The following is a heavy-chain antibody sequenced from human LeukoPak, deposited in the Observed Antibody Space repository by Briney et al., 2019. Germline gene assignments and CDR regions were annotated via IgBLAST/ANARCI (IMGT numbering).Heavy chain of an antibody. CDR1: GYTFTGYY. CDR3: ARPREWELTRDAFDI. CDR2: INPNSGGT. J-gene: IGHJ3*02. D-gene: IGHD1-26*01. V-gene: IGHV1-2*03. Sequence: LGASVKVSCKASGYTFTGYYMHWVRQAPGQGLEWMGWINPNSGGTNYAQKFQGRVTMTRDTSISTAYMELSRLRSDDTAVYYCARPREWELTRDAFDIWGQGTMVTVSS.